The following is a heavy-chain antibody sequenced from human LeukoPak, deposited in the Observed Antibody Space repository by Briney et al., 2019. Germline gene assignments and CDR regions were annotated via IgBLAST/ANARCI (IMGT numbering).Heavy chain of an antibody. J-gene: IGHJ4*02. Sequence: GGSLRLSCAASGFTFSSYAMSWVRQAPGKGLEWVSTISGSGSGTYYADSVKGRFTISRDNSKNTLYLQMNSLRAEDTAVYYCAKKGQQTGTDYFDDWGQGTLVTVSS. CDR1: GFTFSSYA. D-gene: IGHD3-9*01. CDR3: AKKGQQTGTDYFDD. CDR2: ISGSGSGT. V-gene: IGHV3-23*01.